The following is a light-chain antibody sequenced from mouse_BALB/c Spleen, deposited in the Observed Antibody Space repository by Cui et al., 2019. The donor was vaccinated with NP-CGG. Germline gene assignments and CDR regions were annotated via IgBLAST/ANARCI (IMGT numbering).Light chain of an antibody. CDR2: GTN. Sequence: QAVVHQESALPTSPGETVTLTCRSSTGAVTTSNYANWIQEKPDHLFTGLIGGTNNRAPGVPARFSGSLIRDKAALTITGAQTEDEAIYFCVLWYSNHWVFGGGTKLTVL. J-gene: IGLJ1*01. V-gene: IGLV1*01. CDR3: VLWYSNHWV. CDR1: TGAVTTSNY.